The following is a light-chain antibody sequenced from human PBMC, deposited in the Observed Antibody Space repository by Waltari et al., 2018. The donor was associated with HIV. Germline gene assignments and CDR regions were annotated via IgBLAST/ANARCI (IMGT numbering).Light chain of an antibody. CDR3: QESYSAPFT. Sequence: DLQMTQSPSYLSASVGDRVTITCRASQSISTYLCWYQQKPGKAPKLLICGASSLQRGVPSRFSGSGSGTDFTITIISLQPEDFATYYCQESYSAPFTFGPGTKVD. CDR1: QSISTY. J-gene: IGKJ3*01. V-gene: IGKV1-39*01. CDR2: GAS.